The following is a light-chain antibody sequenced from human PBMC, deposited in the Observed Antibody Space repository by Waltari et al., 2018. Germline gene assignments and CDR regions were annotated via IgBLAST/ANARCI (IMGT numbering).Light chain of an antibody. CDR1: SSDVGGYNH. CDR3: SSYTSSSALV. V-gene: IGLV2-14*03. Sequence: QSALTQSASVSGSPGQSITISCTGTSSDVGGYNHVSWYQQHPGKAPKLMIYDVTNRPSWVPNRFSGSKLGNTSSLTISGLQVEDEADYYCSSYTSSSALVFGGGTKLTVL. J-gene: IGLJ2*01. CDR2: DVT.